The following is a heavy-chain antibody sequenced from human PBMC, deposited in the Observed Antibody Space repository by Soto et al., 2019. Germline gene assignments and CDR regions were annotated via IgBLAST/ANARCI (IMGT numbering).Heavy chain of an antibody. CDR1: GYTFTSYD. CDR3: ASAYYDILTGYRPWYYYGMDV. J-gene: IGHJ6*02. D-gene: IGHD3-9*01. Sequence: ASVKVSCKASGYTFTSYDINWVRQATGQGLEWMGWMNPNSGNTGYAQKFQGRVTMTRNTSISTAYMELSSLRSEDTAVYYCASAYYDILTGYRPWYYYGMDVWGQGTTVTVSS. CDR2: MNPNSGNT. V-gene: IGHV1-8*01.